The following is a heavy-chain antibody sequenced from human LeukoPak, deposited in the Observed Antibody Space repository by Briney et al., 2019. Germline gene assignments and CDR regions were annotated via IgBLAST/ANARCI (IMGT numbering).Heavy chain of an antibody. Sequence: GGSLRLSCAASGFTFSSYNMFWVRQAPGKGLEWVTSMWYDGSNKYYADSVKGRFTISRDNSKNTLYLQMNSLRAEDTAVYYCAKHPSIAAGYYFDYWGQGTLVTVSS. CDR3: AKHPSIAAGYYFDY. D-gene: IGHD6-25*01. J-gene: IGHJ4*02. CDR1: GFTFSSYN. V-gene: IGHV3-30*02. CDR2: MWYDGSNK.